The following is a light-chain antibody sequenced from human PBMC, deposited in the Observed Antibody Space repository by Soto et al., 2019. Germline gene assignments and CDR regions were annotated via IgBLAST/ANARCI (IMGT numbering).Light chain of an antibody. CDR2: KVS. CDR1: SSDVGGYNY. Sequence: QSALTQHASVSVSPGQSITISCTGTSSDVGGYNYVSWYQQYPGRVPKLLIYKVSNRPSGVSKRFSGSKSGNTASLTISGLQAEDEADFFCTSPTPGSLYVFGTGTKLNV. V-gene: IGLV2-14*01. CDR3: TSPTPGSLYV. J-gene: IGLJ1*01.